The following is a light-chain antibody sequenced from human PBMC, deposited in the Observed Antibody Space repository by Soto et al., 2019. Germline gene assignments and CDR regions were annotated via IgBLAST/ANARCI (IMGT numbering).Light chain of an antibody. V-gene: IGLV2-14*03. CDR1: SSDVGAYNY. Sequence: LTQPASVSGSPGQSITISCTGTSSDVGAYNYVSWFQQQPGKAPKLMIFDVRSRPSGVSDRFSGSKSGNAASLTISGLQAEDEADYYCHSYTTSNTYVFGTGTKVTVL. CDR3: HSYTTSNTYV. J-gene: IGLJ1*01. CDR2: DVR.